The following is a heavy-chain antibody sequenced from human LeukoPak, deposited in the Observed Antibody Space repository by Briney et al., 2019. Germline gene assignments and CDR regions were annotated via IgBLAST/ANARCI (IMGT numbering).Heavy chain of an antibody. D-gene: IGHD3-10*01. J-gene: IGHJ4*02. Sequence: GGSLRLSCAASGFTFSTYAMHWVRQAPGKGLEWVAVIFSDGYTKYYAASVKDRFTISRDNSKNTLYLHMNSLIPGDTGVYYCARASGPFDFWGRGTLVTVSS. CDR3: ARASGPFDF. CDR2: IFSDGYTK. CDR1: GFTFSTYA. V-gene: IGHV3-30*04.